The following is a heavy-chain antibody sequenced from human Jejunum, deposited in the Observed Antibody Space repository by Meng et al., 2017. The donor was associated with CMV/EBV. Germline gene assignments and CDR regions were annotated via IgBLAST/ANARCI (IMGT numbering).Heavy chain of an antibody. D-gene: IGHD3-3*01. V-gene: IGHV3-21*01. CDR1: YS. J-gene: IGHJ6*02. Sequence: YSMNWVRQAPGKGLEWVSSISSTNYIYYLDSVKGRFTISRDNAENSLYLQMNSLRVEDTAVYFCARGLGSYDFWSGYSYYYGLDVWGQGTTVTV. CDR2: ISSTNYI. CDR3: ARGLGSYDFWSGYSYYYGLDV.